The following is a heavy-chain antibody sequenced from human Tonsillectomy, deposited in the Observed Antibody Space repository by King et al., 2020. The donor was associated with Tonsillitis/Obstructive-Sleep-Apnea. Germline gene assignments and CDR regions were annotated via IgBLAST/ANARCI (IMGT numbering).Heavy chain of an antibody. D-gene: IGHD5/OR15-5a*01. Sequence: QVTLKESGPVLVKPTETLTLTCTVSGFSLSNAGMGVSWIRQPPGKALEWLAHIFSTDAKFYTTSLKTRLTISKDTSKSQVVLTMTNMDPVDTATYYCTRITASTIDAFDIWGQGTMVTVSS. J-gene: IGHJ3*02. V-gene: IGHV2-26*01. CDR3: TRITASTIDAFDI. CDR2: IFSTDAK. CDR1: GFSLSNAGMG.